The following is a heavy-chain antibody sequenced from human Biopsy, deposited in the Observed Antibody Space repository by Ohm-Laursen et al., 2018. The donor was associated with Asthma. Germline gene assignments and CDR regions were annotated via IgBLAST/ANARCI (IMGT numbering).Heavy chain of an antibody. CDR1: GGSVSSGNNS. D-gene: IGHD2-21*02. Sequence: SQTLSLTCAVSGGSVSSGNNSWTWIRQPPGKGLDWIGYMYHSGRTYYNPSLKSRVNISVDKSKNQFSLKVNSVTAADSAVYYCARCGGDCPIRGSDSWGPGTLVTVSS. CDR3: ARCGGDCPIRGSDS. V-gene: IGHV4-30-2*01. J-gene: IGHJ4*02. CDR2: MYHSGRT.